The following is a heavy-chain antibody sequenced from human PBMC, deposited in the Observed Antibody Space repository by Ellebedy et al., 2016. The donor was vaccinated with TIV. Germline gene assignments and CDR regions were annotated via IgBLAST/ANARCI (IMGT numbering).Heavy chain of an antibody. CDR1: GFTVNSKY. J-gene: IGHJ4*02. CDR2: IYYDGNT. Sequence: GESLKISCAASGFTVNSKYMSWVRQAPGKGLEWVSVIYYDGNTYHADSVKGRFTISRDNSKNTVYLQMNSLRAEDTAVYYCARDGEGGPYDYWGQGTLVTVSS. V-gene: IGHV3-53*01. CDR3: ARDGEGGPYDY. D-gene: IGHD3-10*01.